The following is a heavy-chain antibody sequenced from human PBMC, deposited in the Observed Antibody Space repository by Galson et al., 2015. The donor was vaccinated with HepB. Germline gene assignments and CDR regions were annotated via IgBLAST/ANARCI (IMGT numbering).Heavy chain of an antibody. CDR2: INPNSGGT. CDR1: GYTFTGYY. Sequence: SVKVSCKASGYTFTGYYMHWVRQAPGQGLEWMGWINPNSGGTNYAQKFQGRVTMTRDTSISTAYMELSRLRSDDTAVYYCARPGGRKRSAFDIWGQGTMVTVSS. CDR3: ARPGGRKRSAFDI. D-gene: IGHD3-16*01. J-gene: IGHJ3*02. V-gene: IGHV1-2*02.